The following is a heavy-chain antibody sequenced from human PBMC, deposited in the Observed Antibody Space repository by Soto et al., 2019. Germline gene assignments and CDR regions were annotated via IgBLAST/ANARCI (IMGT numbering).Heavy chain of an antibody. CDR2: IKQDGSEK. V-gene: IGHV3-7*04. Sequence: EVQLVESGGGLVQPGGSLRLSCAASGFTFNSYWMTWVRQAPGKGLEWVANIKQDGSEKYYVDSVKSRFTISRDNAKNSLYLQMNSRRAEDTAVYYCARGWGLDPWGQGTLVTVSS. CDR3: ARGWGLDP. J-gene: IGHJ5*02. CDR1: GFTFNSYW. D-gene: IGHD1-26*01.